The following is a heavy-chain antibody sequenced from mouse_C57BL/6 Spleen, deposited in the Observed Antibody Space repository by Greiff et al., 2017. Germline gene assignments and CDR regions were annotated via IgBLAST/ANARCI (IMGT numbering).Heavy chain of an antibody. J-gene: IGHJ4*01. CDR1: GYTFTSYW. CDR2: IHPNSGST. V-gene: IGHV1-64*01. CDR3: ARSDYSNPYYAMDY. D-gene: IGHD2-5*01. Sequence: VQLQQPGAELVKPGASVKLSCKASGYTFTSYWMHWVKQRPGQGLEWIGMIHPNSGSTNYNEKFKSKATLTVDKSSSTAYMQLSSLTSEDSAVYYCARSDYSNPYYAMDYWGQGTSVTVSS.